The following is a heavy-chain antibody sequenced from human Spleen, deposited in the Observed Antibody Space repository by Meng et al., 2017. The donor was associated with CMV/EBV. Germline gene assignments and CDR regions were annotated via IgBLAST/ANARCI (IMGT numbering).Heavy chain of an antibody. CDR2: INHSGST. J-gene: IGHJ4*02. CDR3: ARGLTMIVVVTFDY. D-gene: IGHD3-22*01. Sequence: QRGGAGLLEPCEAPSLTRAFYGGAFSGYYWSWIRQTPGKGLEWIGEINHSGSTNYNPSLKSRVTISVDTSKNQFSLKLSSVTAADTAVYYCARGLTMIVVVTFDYWGQGTLVTVSS. V-gene: IGHV4-34*01. CDR1: GGAFSGYY.